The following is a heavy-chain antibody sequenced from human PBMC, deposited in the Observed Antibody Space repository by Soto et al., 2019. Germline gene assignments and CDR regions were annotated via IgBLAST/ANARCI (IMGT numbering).Heavy chain of an antibody. J-gene: IGHJ4*02. V-gene: IGHV1-18*01. CDR3: GRGRYGDY. D-gene: IGHD1-1*01. CDR2: ISAHNGNT. Sequence: QVHLVQSGAEVKKPGASVKVSCKASGYTFTSYGITGVRQAPGQGLEWMGWISAHNGNTDYAQKLQGRVIVTSDTAAGTAYMEQRSRRSDDTGVYYCGRGRYGDYWGQGALVTVSS. CDR1: GYTFTSYG.